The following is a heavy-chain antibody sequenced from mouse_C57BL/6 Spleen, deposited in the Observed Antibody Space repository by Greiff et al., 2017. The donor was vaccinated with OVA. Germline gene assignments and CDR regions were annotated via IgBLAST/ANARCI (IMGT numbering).Heavy chain of an antibody. J-gene: IGHJ3*01. CDR1: GYAFSSSW. CDR3: ARFDGNYEFAY. Sequence: QVQLQQSGPELVKPGASVKISCKASGYAFSSSWMNWVKQRPGKGLEWIGRIYPGDGDTNYNGKFKGKATLTADKSSSTAYMQLSSLTSEDSAVYFCARFDGNYEFAYWGQGTLVTVSA. D-gene: IGHD2-1*01. CDR2: IYPGDGDT. V-gene: IGHV1-82*01.